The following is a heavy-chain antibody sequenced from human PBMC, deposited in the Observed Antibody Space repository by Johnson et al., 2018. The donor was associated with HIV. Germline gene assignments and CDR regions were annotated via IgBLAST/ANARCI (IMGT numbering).Heavy chain of an antibody. J-gene: IGHJ3*01. Sequence: QVQLVESGGGVVQPGRSLRLSCAASGFTFGSYALHWVRQAPGKGLEWVALISYDGDNKYYTDSVKGRFTISRDNSKNTLYLQMNSLRAEDTALYYCARDRGSSRDALDVWGQGTMVTVSS. CDR3: ARDRGSSRDALDV. D-gene: IGHD6-19*01. CDR1: GFTFGSYA. V-gene: IGHV3-30*04. CDR2: ISYDGDNK.